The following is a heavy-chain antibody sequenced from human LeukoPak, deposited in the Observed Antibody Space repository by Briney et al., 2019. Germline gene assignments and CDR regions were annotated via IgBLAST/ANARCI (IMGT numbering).Heavy chain of an antibody. CDR2: ISSSSSYI. CDR1: GFTFSSYS. J-gene: IGHJ4*02. V-gene: IGHV3-21*01. D-gene: IGHD3/OR15-3a*01. CDR3: TRDARQGTGY. Sequence: GGSLRLSCAAPGFTFSSYSMNWVRQAPGKGLEWVSSISSSSSYIYYADSVKGRFTISRDNAKNTLYLQMNSLRAEDTAIYYCTRDARQGTGYWGQGTLVTVSS.